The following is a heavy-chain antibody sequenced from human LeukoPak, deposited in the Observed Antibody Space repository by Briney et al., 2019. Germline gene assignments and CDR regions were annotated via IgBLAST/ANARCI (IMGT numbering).Heavy chain of an antibody. CDR3: ARDHEDYYDSSGSIGGFDY. CDR2: IYTSGST. V-gene: IGHV4-4*07. D-gene: IGHD3-22*01. CDR1: GGSFSGYY. Sequence: SETLSLTCAVYGGSFSGYYWRWIRQPAGKGLEWIGRIYTSGSTNYNPSLKSRVTMSVDTSKNQFSLKLSSVTAADTAVYYCARDHEDYYDSSGSIGGFDYWGQGTLVTVSS. J-gene: IGHJ4*02.